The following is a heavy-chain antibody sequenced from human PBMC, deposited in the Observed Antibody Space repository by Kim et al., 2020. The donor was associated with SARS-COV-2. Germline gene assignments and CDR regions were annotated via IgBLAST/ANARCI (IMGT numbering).Heavy chain of an antibody. Sequence: NHNPSLKSRVTISVDTSKNQFSLKLSSVTAADTAVYYCAREAAAGITFDYWGQGTLVTVSS. J-gene: IGHJ4*02. CDR3: AREAAAGITFDY. D-gene: IGHD6-13*01. V-gene: IGHV4-59*01.